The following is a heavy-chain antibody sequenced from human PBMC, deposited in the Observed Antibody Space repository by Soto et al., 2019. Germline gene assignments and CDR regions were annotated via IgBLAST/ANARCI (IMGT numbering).Heavy chain of an antibody. Sequence: PGGSLRLSCAASGFTFSSYAMHWVRQAPGKGLEWVAVISYDGSNKYYADSVKGRFTISRDNSKNTLYLQMNSLRAEDTAVYYCAREWQLAGLAYWGQGTLVTVSS. CDR2: ISYDGSNK. J-gene: IGHJ4*02. D-gene: IGHD6-6*01. CDR1: GFTFSSYA. CDR3: AREWQLAGLAY. V-gene: IGHV3-30-3*01.